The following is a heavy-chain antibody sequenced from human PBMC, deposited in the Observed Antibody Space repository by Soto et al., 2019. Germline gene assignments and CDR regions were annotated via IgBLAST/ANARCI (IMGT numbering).Heavy chain of an antibody. V-gene: IGHV6-1*01. CDR2: THYRSKWYN. J-gene: IGHJ6*02. CDR1: GDSVSSNIVA. D-gene: IGHD1-26*01. CDR3: ARIRVGRDYGMDV. Sequence: PSQTLSLTCAISGDSVSSNIVAWNWIRQPPSRGLEWLGRTHYRSKWYNDYAVSVKSRITINPDTSKNQFSLQLNSVTPDDTAVYYCARIRVGRDYGMDVWGQVTTVTVSS.